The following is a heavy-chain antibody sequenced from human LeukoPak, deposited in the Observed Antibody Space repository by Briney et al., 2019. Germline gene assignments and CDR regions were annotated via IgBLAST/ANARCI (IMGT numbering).Heavy chain of an antibody. J-gene: IGHJ4*02. Sequence: SGTLSLTCAVSGGSISSGGYYWSWIRQHPGKGLEWIGYIYYSGSTYYNPSLKSRVTISVDTSKNQFSLKLSSVTAADTAVYYCARDHDPSYYDFWSGYLGGYWGQGTLVTVSS. D-gene: IGHD3-3*01. V-gene: IGHV4-31*11. CDR1: GGSISSGGYY. CDR2: IYYSGST. CDR3: ARDHDPSYYDFWSGYLGGY.